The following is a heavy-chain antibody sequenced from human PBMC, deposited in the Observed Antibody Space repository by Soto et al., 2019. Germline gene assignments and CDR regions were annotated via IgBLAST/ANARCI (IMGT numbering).Heavy chain of an antibody. CDR2: ISYDGSNK. CDR3: AKDADSSGYQIDY. V-gene: IGHV3-30*18. CDR1: GVTFSSYG. D-gene: IGHD3-22*01. Sequence: XGSLRLSCSASGVTFSSYGQHWVRQAPGKGLEWVAVISYDGSNKYYADSVKGRFTISRDNSKNTLYLQMNSLRAEDTAVYYCAKDADSSGYQIDYWGQGPLVTVSS. J-gene: IGHJ4*02.